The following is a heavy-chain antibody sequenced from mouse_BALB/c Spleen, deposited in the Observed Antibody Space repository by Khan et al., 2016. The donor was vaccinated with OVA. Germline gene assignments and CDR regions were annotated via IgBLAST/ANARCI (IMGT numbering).Heavy chain of an antibody. CDR2: ISPGSGDT. J-gene: IGHJ3*01. V-gene: IGHV1-77*01. Sequence: QVQLQQPGAELARPGASVKLSCTASGYTFTGYYINWVKQRTGQGLEWIGEISPGSGDTYYNETLKGRATMTPDKSSSTVYMQLSILTAESSAVYFCARRNYFGYTFAYWGQGTLVTVSA. D-gene: IGHD1-2*01. CDR3: ARRNYFGYTFAY. CDR1: GYTFTGYY.